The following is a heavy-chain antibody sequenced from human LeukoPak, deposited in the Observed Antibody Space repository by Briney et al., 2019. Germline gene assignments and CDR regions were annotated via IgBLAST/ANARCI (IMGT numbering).Heavy chain of an antibody. Sequence: GGSLRLSCAASGFEFDDYGMSWVRQAPGKGLEWVSGISWNGGNTGYADSVKGRFTISRDNAKNSLFLQVNSLRADDTALYYCAREGIYCVNGVCYLDYWGQGTLVTVSS. CDR2: ISWNGGNT. CDR1: GFEFDDYG. V-gene: IGHV3-20*04. J-gene: IGHJ4*02. D-gene: IGHD2-8*01. CDR3: AREGIYCVNGVCYLDY.